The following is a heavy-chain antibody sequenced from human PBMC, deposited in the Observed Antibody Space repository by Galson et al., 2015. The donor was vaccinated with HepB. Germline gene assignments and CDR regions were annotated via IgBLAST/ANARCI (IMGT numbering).Heavy chain of an antibody. V-gene: IGHV4-59*01. D-gene: IGHD3-10*01. CDR2: IYYSGST. Sequence: SETLSLTCTVSGGSISSYYWSWIRQPPGKGLEWIGYIYYSGSTNYNPSLKSRVTISVDTSKNQFSLKLSSVTAADTAVYYCARAADYGSGSYYSTVDAFDIWGQGTMVTVSS. CDR3: ARAADYGSGSYYSTVDAFDI. J-gene: IGHJ3*02. CDR1: GGSISSYY.